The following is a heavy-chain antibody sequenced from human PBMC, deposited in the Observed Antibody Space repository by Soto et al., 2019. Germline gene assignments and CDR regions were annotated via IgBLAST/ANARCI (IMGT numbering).Heavy chain of an antibody. D-gene: IGHD1-26*01. CDR3: AKAWVVGDTSYYYYGMEV. CDR1: GFTVSSYA. CDR2: ISGSGGST. Sequence: EVQLLESGGGLVQPGGSLRLSCAASGFTVSSYAMSWVRQAPGKGLEWVSAISGSGGSTYYADSVKGRFTISRDNSKNTLYLQMSSLRAEDTAVYYCAKAWVVGDTSYYYYGMEVWGQGTTVTVSS. J-gene: IGHJ6*02. V-gene: IGHV3-23*01.